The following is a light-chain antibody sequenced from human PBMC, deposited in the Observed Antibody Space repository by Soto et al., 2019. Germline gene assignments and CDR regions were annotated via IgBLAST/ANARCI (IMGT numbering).Light chain of an antibody. CDR3: QQRSNWPPRLT. Sequence: EMVLTQSPATLSLSPVERAALSCRASQSVSSYLAWYQQKPGQAPRLLIYDASNRATGIPARFSGSGSGTDFTLTISSLEPEDFAVYYCQQRSNWPPRLTFGGGTKVDIK. CDR2: DAS. J-gene: IGKJ4*01. V-gene: IGKV3-11*01. CDR1: QSVSSY.